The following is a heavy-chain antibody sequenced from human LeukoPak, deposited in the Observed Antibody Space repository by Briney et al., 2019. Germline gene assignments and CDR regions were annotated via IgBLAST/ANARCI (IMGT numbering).Heavy chain of an antibody. CDR3: ARDRVAAAAHNWFDP. CDR2: ISSSGSTI. Sequence: GGSLRLSCAASGFTFSDYYMSWIRQAPGKGLEWVSYISSSGSTIYYADSVKGRFTISRDNAKNSLYLQMNSLRAEDTAVYYCARDRVAAAAHNWFDPWGQGTLVTVSP. V-gene: IGHV3-11*01. J-gene: IGHJ5*02. CDR1: GFTFSDYY. D-gene: IGHD6-13*01.